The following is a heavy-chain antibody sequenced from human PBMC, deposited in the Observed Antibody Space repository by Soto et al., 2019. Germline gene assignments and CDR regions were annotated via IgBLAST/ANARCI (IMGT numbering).Heavy chain of an antibody. J-gene: IGHJ6*02. CDR1: GYTFTSYG. V-gene: IGHV1-18*01. CDR2: ISAYNGNT. Sequence: ASVKVSCKASGYTFTSYGISWVRQAPGQGLEWMGWISAYNGNTNYAQKLQGRVTMTTDTSTSTAYMELRSLRSDDTAVYYCGLGITGTTRQYYYYGMDVWGQGTTVTVSS. D-gene: IGHD1-20*01. CDR3: GLGITGTTRQYYYYGMDV.